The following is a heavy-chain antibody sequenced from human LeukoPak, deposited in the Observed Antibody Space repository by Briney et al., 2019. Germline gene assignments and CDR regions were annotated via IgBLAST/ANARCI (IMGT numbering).Heavy chain of an antibody. CDR3: ARVRDYAWGSYRLNWFDP. CDR2: INHSGST. Sequence: PSETLSLTCAVYGGSFSGYYWSWIRQPPGKGLEWIGEINHSGSTNYNPSLKSRVTISVDTSKNQFSLKLSSVTAADTAVYYCARVRDYAWGSYRLNWFDPWGQGTLVTVSS. D-gene: IGHD3-16*02. J-gene: IGHJ5*02. V-gene: IGHV4-34*01. CDR1: GGSFSGYY.